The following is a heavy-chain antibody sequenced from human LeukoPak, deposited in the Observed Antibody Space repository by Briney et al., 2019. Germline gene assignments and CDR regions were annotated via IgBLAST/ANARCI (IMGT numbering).Heavy chain of an antibody. CDR2: MNPHRGDT. J-gene: IGHJ1*01. CDR3: ARGPGPDSWTAEYFQH. D-gene: IGHD6-13*01. Sequence: ASVKVSCKPSGYSFSNYDINWVRLRQAFGQGPEWMGWMNPHRGDTGSPERFRGRIPMTWDTSTNTAYLEVTDLTSDDTAVYYCARGPGPDSWTAEYFQHWGQGTLVTVSS. CDR1: GYSFSNYD. V-gene: IGHV1-8*02.